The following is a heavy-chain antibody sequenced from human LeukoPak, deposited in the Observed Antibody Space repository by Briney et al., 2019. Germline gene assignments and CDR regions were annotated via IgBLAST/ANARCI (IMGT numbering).Heavy chain of an antibody. V-gene: IGHV3-23*01. CDR1: GFTFSSYA. CDR2: ISAGGVST. Sequence: AGGSLRLSYAASGFTFSSYAMSGVRQAPGKGLEWVSAISAGGVSTYYADSVKGRFTISRDNSKNTLYLQMNSLRAEDTAVYYCAKGAGTDRTWGQGTLVTVSS. J-gene: IGHJ5*02. CDR3: AKGAGTDRT.